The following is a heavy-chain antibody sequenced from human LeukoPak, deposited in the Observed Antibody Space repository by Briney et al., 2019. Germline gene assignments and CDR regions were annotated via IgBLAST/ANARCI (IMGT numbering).Heavy chain of an antibody. CDR2: ISSSSSYI. Sequence: QPGGSLRLSCAASGFTFSSYSMNWVRQAPGKGLEWVSSISSSSSYIYYADSVKGRFTISRDNAKNSLYLQMNILRDEDTAVYYCARDEAYAFHFWGQGTMVTVSS. CDR3: ARDEAYAFHF. V-gene: IGHV3-21*06. J-gene: IGHJ3*01. CDR1: GFTFSSYS.